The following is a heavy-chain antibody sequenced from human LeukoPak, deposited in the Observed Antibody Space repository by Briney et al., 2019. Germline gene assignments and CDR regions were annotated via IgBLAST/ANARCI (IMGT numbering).Heavy chain of an antibody. D-gene: IGHD3-10*01. CDR2: INSDGSST. CDR1: GFTFSSYW. CDR3: ARSVRGLYYFDY. V-gene: IGHV3-74*01. Sequence: GGSLRLSCAASGFTFSSYWMHWVRQAPGKGLVWVSRINSDGSSTNYADSVKGRFTISRDNAKNTLHLQMNSLGAEDTAVYYCARSVRGLYYFDYWGQGTLVTVSS. J-gene: IGHJ4*02.